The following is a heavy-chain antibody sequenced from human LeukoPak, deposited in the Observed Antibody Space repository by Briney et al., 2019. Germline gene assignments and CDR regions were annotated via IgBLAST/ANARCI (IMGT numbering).Heavy chain of an antibody. Sequence: SETLSLTCTVSGGSISSGDYYWSWIRQPPGKGLEWIGYIYYSGSTYYNPSLKSRVTISVDTSKNQFSLKLSSVTAADTAVYYCAPQQPTGWFDPWGQGTLVTVSS. V-gene: IGHV4-30-4*01. CDR3: APQQPTGWFDP. J-gene: IGHJ5*02. D-gene: IGHD6-13*01. CDR1: GGSISSGDYY. CDR2: IYYSGST.